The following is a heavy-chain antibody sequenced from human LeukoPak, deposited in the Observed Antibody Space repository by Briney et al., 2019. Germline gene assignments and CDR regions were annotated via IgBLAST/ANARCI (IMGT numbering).Heavy chain of an antibody. CDR3: ARHFSATGGFDY. V-gene: IGHV4-59*08. J-gene: IGHJ4*02. CDR2: IYYSGST. CDR1: GGSISSYY. D-gene: IGHD1-14*01. Sequence: SETLSLTCTVSGGSISSYYWSWIRQPPGKGLGWIGYIYYSGSTNYNPSLKSRVTISVDTSKNQFSLKLSSVTAADTAVYYCARHFSATGGFDYWGQGTLVTVSS.